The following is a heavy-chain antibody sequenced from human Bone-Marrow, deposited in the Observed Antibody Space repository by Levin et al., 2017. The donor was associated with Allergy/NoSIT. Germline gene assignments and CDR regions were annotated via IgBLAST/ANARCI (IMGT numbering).Heavy chain of an antibody. V-gene: IGHV3-33*01. D-gene: IGHD2-15*01. CDR2: IWYDGSNK. CDR1: GFIFRTYG. CDR3: ARDRCGYCSGGSPGVHWYFDL. J-gene: IGHJ2*01. Sequence: VGSLRLSCAASGFIFRTYGMHWVRQAPGKGLEWVAVIWYDGSNKYYEDSVKGRFTVSRDNSKNTLYLQMNSLRAEDTAVYYCARDRCGYCSGGSPGVHWYFDLWGRGTLVTVSS.